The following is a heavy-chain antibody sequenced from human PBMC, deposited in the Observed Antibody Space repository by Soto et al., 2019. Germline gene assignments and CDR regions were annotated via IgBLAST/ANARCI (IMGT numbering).Heavy chain of an antibody. V-gene: IGHV1-69*12. CDR2: IIPIFGTA. J-gene: IGHJ5*02. CDR1: GGTFSSYA. Sequence: QVQLVQSGAEVKKPGSSVKVSCKASGGTFSSYAISWVRQAPGQGLEWMGGIIPIFGTANYAQKFQGRGTITADESTSTAYMELSSLRSEDTAVYYCARDGGAYYYDSSVWFDPWGQGTLVTVSS. CDR3: ARDGGAYYYDSSVWFDP. D-gene: IGHD3-22*01.